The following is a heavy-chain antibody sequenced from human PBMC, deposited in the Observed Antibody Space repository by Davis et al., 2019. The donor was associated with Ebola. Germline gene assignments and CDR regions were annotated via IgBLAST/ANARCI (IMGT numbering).Heavy chain of an antibody. Sequence: ASVKVSCKASGYTFTSYYMHWVRQAPGQGLEWMGIINPSGGSTSYAQKFQGRVTMTRDTSTSTVYMELSSLRSEDTAVYYCARGGYCSSTSCYTRVDYYYYGMDVWGQGTTVTVSS. D-gene: IGHD2-2*02. CDR2: INPSGGST. CDR3: ARGGYCSSTSCYTRVDYYYYGMDV. CDR1: GYTFTSYY. J-gene: IGHJ6*02. V-gene: IGHV1-46*01.